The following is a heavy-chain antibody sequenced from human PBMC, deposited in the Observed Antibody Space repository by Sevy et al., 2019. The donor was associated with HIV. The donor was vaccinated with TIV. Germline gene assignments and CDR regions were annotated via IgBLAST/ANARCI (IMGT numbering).Heavy chain of an antibody. D-gene: IGHD6-6*01. CDR3: ARVGIFEKSESQYRFMDY. J-gene: IGHJ4*02. CDR2: INQDGSKI. Sequence: GESLKISCAASGFTFTTYWMTWVRQAPGKGLEWVANINQDGSKINYVDSVKGRFIISRDNAKKSLYVKMNSLRADDTAVYYCARVGIFEKSESQYRFMDYWGQGTLVTVSS. V-gene: IGHV3-7*01. CDR1: GFTFTTYW.